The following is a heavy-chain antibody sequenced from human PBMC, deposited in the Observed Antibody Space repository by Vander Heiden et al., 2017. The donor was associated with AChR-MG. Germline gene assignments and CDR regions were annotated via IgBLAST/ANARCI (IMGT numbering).Heavy chain of an antibody. CDR3: ARVGFLEHYYYYGMDV. D-gene: IGHD3-3*01. CDR1: GGSISSYY. CDR2: IYYSGST. J-gene: IGHJ6*02. Sequence: QVQLQESGPGLVKPSETLSLTCTVSGGSISSYYWSWIRQPPGKGLEWIGYIYYSGSTNYNPSLKSRVTISVDTSKNQFSLKLSSVTAADTAVYYCARVGFLEHYYYYGMDVWAKGPRSPSP. V-gene: IGHV4-59*01.